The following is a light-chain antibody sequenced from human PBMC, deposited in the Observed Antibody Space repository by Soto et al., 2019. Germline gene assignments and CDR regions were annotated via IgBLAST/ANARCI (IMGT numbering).Light chain of an antibody. Sequence: QSVLTQPASVSGSPGQSITISCTGTSSDIGVYDFVSWYQQHPGRAPKLMIYDVTNRPSGISARFSGSKSGNTASLTISGLQPEDEADYYCSSYTTSTTRVFGGGTKLTVL. CDR2: DVT. CDR3: SSYTTSTTRV. J-gene: IGLJ3*02. CDR1: SSDIGVYDF. V-gene: IGLV2-14*01.